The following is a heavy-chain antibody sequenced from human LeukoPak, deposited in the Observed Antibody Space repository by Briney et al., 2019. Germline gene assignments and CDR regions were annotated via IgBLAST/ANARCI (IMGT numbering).Heavy chain of an antibody. V-gene: IGHV3-23*01. Sequence: TAGSLRLSCAASGFTFSGSAMSRVRQAPGEGLEWVSLISYSGADSYYTDSVRGRFTISRDNSKDTLVLQMNSLRAEDTAIYYCARDMQLSTWGLGTMVTVSS. J-gene: IGHJ3*01. D-gene: IGHD3-16*02. CDR1: GFTFSGSA. CDR3: ARDMQLST. CDR2: ISYSGADS.